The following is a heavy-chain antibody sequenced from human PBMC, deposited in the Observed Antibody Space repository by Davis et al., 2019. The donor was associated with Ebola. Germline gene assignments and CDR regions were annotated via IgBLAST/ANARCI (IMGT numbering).Heavy chain of an antibody. CDR1: GFTFSSYW. CDR2: INSDGSST. J-gene: IGHJ6*02. D-gene: IGHD2-15*01. Sequence: GESLKISCAASGFTFSSYWMHWVRQAPGKGLVWVSRINSDGSSTSYADSVKGRFTISRDNAKNTLYLQMNSLRAEDTAVYYCARDRSLAGYCSGGSCKKNYYYYGMDVWGQGTTVTVSS. V-gene: IGHV3-74*01. CDR3: ARDRSLAGYCSGGSCKKNYYYYGMDV.